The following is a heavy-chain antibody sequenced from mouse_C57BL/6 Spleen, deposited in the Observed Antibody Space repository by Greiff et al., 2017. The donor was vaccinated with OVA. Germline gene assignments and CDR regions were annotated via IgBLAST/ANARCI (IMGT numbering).Heavy chain of an antibody. V-gene: IGHV7-3*01. J-gene: IGHJ4*01. CDR2: IRNKANGYTT. CDR1: GFTFTDYY. D-gene: IGHD4-1*01. CDR3: ARYLLGYAMDY. Sequence: EVMLVESGGGLVQPGGSLSLSCAASGFTFTDYYMSWVRQPPGKALEWLGFIRNKANGYTTEYSASVKGRFTISRDNSQSILYLQMNALRAEDSATYYCARYLLGYAMDYWGQGTSVTVSS.